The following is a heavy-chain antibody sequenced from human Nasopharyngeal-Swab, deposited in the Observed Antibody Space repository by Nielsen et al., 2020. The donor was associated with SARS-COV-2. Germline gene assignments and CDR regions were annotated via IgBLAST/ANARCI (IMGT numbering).Heavy chain of an antibody. CDR3: AKTPGGGNNYFDY. CDR1: GFTFSSYA. CDR2: ISGSGGST. D-gene: IGHD5-24*01. J-gene: IGHJ4*02. Sequence: GESLKISCAASGFTFSSYAMSWVRQAPGKGLEWVSAISGSGGSTYYADSVKGRFTISRDNSKNTLYLQMNSLRAEDTAVYYCAKTPGGGNNYFDYWGQGTLVTVSS. V-gene: IGHV3-23*01.